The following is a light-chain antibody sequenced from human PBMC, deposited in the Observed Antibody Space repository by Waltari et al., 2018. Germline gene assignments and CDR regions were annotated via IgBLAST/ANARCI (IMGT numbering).Light chain of an antibody. J-gene: IGLJ3*02. CDR1: SGSVSTTSY. V-gene: IGLV8-61*01. CDR2: KGN. CDR3: ALYMGSGIWV. Sequence: QPVVTQEPSLSVSPGGTVTLTWALSSGSVSTTSYATWYQQTPGQPPRTLVYKGNARSSGVPDRFSGSILGNTAALTITGAQADDESDYYCALYMGSGIWVFGGGTKLTVL.